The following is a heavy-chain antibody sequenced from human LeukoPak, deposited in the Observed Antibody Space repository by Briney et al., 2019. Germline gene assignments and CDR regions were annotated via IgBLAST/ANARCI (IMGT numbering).Heavy chain of an antibody. CDR3: ARKPGQWLVGFDL. Sequence: SETLSLTCAVYGGSFSGYYWSWIRQPPGKGLEWIGEINHSGSTNYNPSLKSRVTISVGTSKNQFSLKLSSVTAADTAVYYCARKPGQWLVGFDLWGRGTLVTVSS. D-gene: IGHD6-19*01. V-gene: IGHV4-34*01. CDR2: INHSGST. CDR1: GGSFSGYY. J-gene: IGHJ2*01.